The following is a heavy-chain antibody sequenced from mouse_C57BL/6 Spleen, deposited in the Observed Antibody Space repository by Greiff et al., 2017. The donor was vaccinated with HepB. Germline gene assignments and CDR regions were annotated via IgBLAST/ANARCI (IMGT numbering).Heavy chain of an antibody. CDR2: ISYDGSN. Sequence: EVKLQESGPGLVKPSQSLSLTCSVTGYSITSGYYWNWIRQFPGNKLEWMGYISYDGSNNYNPSLKNRISITRDTSKNQFFLKLNSVTTEDTATYYCALLYYYGSSGWYFDVWGTGTTVTVSS. D-gene: IGHD1-1*01. CDR1: GYSITSGYY. CDR3: ALLYYYGSSGWYFDV. V-gene: IGHV3-6*01. J-gene: IGHJ1*03.